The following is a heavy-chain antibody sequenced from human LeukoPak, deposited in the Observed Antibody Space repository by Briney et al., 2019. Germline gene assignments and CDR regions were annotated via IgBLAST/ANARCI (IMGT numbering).Heavy chain of an antibody. V-gene: IGHV3-74*01. J-gene: IGHJ4*02. CDR1: GFTFSSYA. Sequence: GGSLRLSCAASGFTFSSYAMSWVRHAPGKGLMWVSRMNGEGTTIDYADSVKGRFTVSRDYAKNTLFLQMNNLRTEDTALYFCATARNFRFEYWGQGSLVIVSA. D-gene: IGHD1-7*01. CDR2: MNGEGTTI. CDR3: ATARNFRFEY.